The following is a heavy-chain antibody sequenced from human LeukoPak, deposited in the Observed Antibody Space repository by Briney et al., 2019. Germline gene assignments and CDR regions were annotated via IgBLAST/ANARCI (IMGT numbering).Heavy chain of an antibody. CDR2: IKQDGSEE. V-gene: IGHV3-7*01. D-gene: IGHD2-8*02. CDR1: GFTFSSYW. J-gene: IGHJ4*02. CDR3: ARDAYWRGPIDY. Sequence: GGSLRLSCAASGFTFSSYWMSWVRQAPGKGLEWVASIKQDGSEEYYMDSVKGRFTISRDNAKNSLYLQMNSLRAEDTALYSCARDAYWRGPIDYWGQGTLVSVSS.